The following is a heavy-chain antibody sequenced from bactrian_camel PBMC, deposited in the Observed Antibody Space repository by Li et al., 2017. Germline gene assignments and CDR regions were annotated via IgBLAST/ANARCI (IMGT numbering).Heavy chain of an antibody. CDR2: SSSGALSL. CDR3: AAALGYGCSSVFSY. Sequence: HVQLVESGGGLVQPGGSLRLSCAASGFTFTNCWMHWVRQGPGKGLEWVSSSSSGALSLVYADSVKGRFTISRDNAKNTLYLRMNSLKPEDTAMYYCAAALGYGCSSVFSYWGRGTQVTVS. J-gene: IGHJ6*01. V-gene: IGHV3S1*01. D-gene: IGHD3*01. CDR1: GFTFTNCW.